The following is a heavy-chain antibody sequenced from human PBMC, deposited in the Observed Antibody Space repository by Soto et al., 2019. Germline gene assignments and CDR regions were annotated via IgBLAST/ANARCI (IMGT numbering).Heavy chain of an antibody. CDR1: GFTFRNYA. V-gene: IGHV3-23*01. CDR2: IGTSGTPT. D-gene: IGHD2-21*01. CDR3: TRILWSSRRDALDI. J-gene: IGHJ6*02. Sequence: GGSLRLSCIASGFTFRNYAMAWVRQAPGEDLEWVSAIGTSGTPTLYADSVKSRFSISRDDSRNTVSLQMNSLGVEDTATYYCTRILWSSRRDALDIWGQGTTVTAP.